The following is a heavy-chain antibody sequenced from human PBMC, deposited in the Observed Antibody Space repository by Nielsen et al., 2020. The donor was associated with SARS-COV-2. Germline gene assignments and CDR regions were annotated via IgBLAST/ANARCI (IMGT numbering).Heavy chain of an antibody. CDR3: AILNSYSTYYDY. D-gene: IGHD6-13*01. CDR1: GYSFTSYW. CDR2: IDPSDSYT. V-gene: IGHV5-10-1*01. Sequence: KVSCKGSGYSFTSYWISWVRQMPGKGLEWMGRIDPSDSYTNYSPSFQGPVTISADKSISTAYLQWSSLKASDTAMYYCAILNSYSTYYDYWGQGTLVTVSS. J-gene: IGHJ4*02.